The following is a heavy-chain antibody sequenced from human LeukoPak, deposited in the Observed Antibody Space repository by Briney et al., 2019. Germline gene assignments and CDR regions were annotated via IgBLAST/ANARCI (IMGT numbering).Heavy chain of an antibody. Sequence: GASVKVSCKASGYTFTSYAMNWVRQAPGQGLEWMGWINPNSGGTNYAQKFQGRVTMTRDTSISTAYMELSRLRSDDTAVYYCARAVHSITMIVVVIHDYWGQGTLVTVSS. J-gene: IGHJ4*02. CDR1: GYTFTSYA. CDR3: ARAVHSITMIVVVIHDY. V-gene: IGHV1-2*02. D-gene: IGHD3-22*01. CDR2: INPNSGGT.